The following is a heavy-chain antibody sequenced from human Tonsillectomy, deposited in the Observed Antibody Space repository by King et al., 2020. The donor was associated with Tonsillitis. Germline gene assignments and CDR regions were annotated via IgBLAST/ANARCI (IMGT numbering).Heavy chain of an antibody. Sequence: QLQESGPGLVKPSESLSLTCSVSGASISSYYWTWIRQPAGKGLEWIGRIYTSGSTNYNPSLKSRVTMSVDTSKNQFSLKLTSVTAADTAVYYCAGFNYFYYGMDVWGQGTTVTVSS. CDR2: IYTSGST. CDR1: GASISSYY. V-gene: IGHV4-4*07. CDR3: AGFNYFYYGMDV. J-gene: IGHJ6*02.